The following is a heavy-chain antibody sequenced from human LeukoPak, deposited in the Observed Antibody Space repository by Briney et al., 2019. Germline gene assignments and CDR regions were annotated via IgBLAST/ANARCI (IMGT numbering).Heavy chain of an antibody. D-gene: IGHD3-10*01. J-gene: IGHJ2*01. V-gene: IGHV4-30-4*02. CDR2: IYYSGST. CDR1: GGSISRGDYY. CDR3: ARDLSASGNFRSYWYFDL. Sequence: SETLSLTCTVSGGSISRGDYYWSWIRQPPGKGLEWIGYIYYSGSTYYNPSLKSRVTISLDTSKKQFSLKLSSVTAADTAVYYCARDLSASGNFRSYWYFDLWGRGTLVTVSS.